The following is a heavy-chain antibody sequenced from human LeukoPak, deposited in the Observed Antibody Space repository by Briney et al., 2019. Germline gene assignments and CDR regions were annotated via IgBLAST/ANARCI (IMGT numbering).Heavy chain of an antibody. CDR3: ARGRYCDTSAYNYFDP. V-gene: IGHV3-48*01. J-gene: IGHJ5*02. CDR2: ISGSGRSI. Sequence: GGSLRLSCAASGFTFSAYSMNWIRQAPGKGLEWISYISGSGRSIFSADSVRGRFTISRDNANNSLFLQMNSLRAEDTAVYYCARGRYCDTSAYNYFDPWGQGTLVTVSS. CDR1: GFTFSAYS. D-gene: IGHD4-17*01.